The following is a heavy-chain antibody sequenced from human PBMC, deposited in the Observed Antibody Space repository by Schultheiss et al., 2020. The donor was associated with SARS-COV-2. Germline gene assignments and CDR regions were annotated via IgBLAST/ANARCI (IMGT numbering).Heavy chain of an antibody. CDR2: IWYDGSNK. CDR3: AKEPSPVIFESAFDI. D-gene: IGHD3/OR15-3a*01. J-gene: IGHJ3*02. CDR1: AFTFSSYG. V-gene: IGHV3-30*02. Sequence: GGSLRLSCAASAFTFSSYGMHWVRQAPGKGLEWVAVIWYDGSNKYYADSVKGRFTISRDNSKNTLYLQMSSLRAEDTAVYYCAKEPSPVIFESAFDIWGQGTMVTVSS.